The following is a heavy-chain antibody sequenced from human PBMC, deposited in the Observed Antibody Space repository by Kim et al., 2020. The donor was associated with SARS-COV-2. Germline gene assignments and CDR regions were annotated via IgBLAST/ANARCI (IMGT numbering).Heavy chain of an antibody. V-gene: IGHV4-59*13. J-gene: IGHJ3*02. CDR3: ARVIYSGSYYNAFDI. Sequence: SETLSLTCTVSGGSISSYYWSWIRQPPGKGLEWIGYIYYSGSTNYNPSLKSRVTISVDTSKNQFSLKLSSVTAADTAVYYCARVIYSGSYYNAFDIWGQGTMVTVSS. CDR2: IYYSGST. D-gene: IGHD1-26*01. CDR1: GGSISSYY.